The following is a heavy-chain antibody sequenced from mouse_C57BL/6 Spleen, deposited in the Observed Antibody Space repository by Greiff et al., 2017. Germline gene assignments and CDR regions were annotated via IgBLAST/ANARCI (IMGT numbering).Heavy chain of an antibody. CDR3: TRDYGYDLYYAMDY. J-gene: IGHJ4*01. D-gene: IGHD2-2*01. V-gene: IGHV5-9-1*02. Sequence: EVKLMESGEGLVKPGGSLKLSCAASGFTFSSYAMSWVRQTPEKRLEWVAYISSGGDYIYYADTVQGRFTISRDNARNTLYLQMSSLKSEDTAMYYCTRDYGYDLYYAMDYWGQGTSVTVSS. CDR2: ISSGGDYI. CDR1: GFTFSSYA.